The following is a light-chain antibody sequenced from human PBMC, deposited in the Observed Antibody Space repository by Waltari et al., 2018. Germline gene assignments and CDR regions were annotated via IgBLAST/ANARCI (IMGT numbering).Light chain of an antibody. CDR2: DAS. CDR1: QSVSSY. J-gene: IGKJ4*01. CDR3: QQRSNWPLLT. V-gene: IGKV3-11*01. Sequence: EIVLTQSPATLSLSPGERATLSCRASQSVSSYLAWYQQKPGQAPRLLIYDASNRATGIPARFSGSGSGTDVTLTINSLEPEDFALYYCQQRSNWPLLTFGGGTKVEIK.